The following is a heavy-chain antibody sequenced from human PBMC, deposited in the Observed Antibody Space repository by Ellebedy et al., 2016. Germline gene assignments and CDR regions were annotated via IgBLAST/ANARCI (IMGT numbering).Heavy chain of an antibody. CDR1: GYTFTNYG. V-gene: IGHV1-18*04. Sequence: ASVKVSXXASGYTFTNYGISWVRHAPGQGLEWMGWISGYTGNTNYAQKFQGRVTMTTDTSTSTAYMELRSLRSDDAAVYFCARPIVGATGGGDYYYDGMDVWGQGTTVTVSS. J-gene: IGHJ6*02. CDR3: ARPIVGATGGGDYYYDGMDV. D-gene: IGHD1-26*01. CDR2: ISGYTGNT.